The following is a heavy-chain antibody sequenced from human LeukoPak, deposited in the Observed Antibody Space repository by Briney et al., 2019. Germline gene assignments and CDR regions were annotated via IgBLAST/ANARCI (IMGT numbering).Heavy chain of an antibody. Sequence: GESLKISCKGSGYTFTTYWIGWVRQMPGKGLEWMGIIYPSDSGPRYSPSFQGQVTISADKSISTAYLQWSSLKASDSAMYYCVRHGLGSSWFGFDYWGQGTLVTVSS. J-gene: IGHJ4*02. V-gene: IGHV5-51*01. CDR3: VRHGLGSSWFGFDY. D-gene: IGHD6-13*01. CDR1: GYTFTTYW. CDR2: IYPSDSGP.